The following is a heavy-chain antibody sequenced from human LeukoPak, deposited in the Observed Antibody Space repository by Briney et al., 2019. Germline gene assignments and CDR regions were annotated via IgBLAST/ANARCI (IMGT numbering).Heavy chain of an antibody. CDR1: GDSFTNYG. CDR3: TRTVLDCTNGVCYDY. Sequence: ASVKVSCKASGDSFTNYGISWVRQAPGQGLEWMGWISPYNGNTNYAQKFQGRVTVTTDTSTSTAYMELRSLRSDDTAVYYCTRTVLDCTNGVCYDYWGQGTLVTVSS. J-gene: IGHJ4*02. CDR2: ISPYNGNT. V-gene: IGHV1-18*01. D-gene: IGHD2-8*01.